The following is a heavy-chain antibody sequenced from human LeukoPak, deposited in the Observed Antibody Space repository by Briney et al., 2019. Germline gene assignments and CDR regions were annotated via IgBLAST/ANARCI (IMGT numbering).Heavy chain of an antibody. Sequence: SETLSLTCTVSGDSISGSNYNWAWIRQPPGKGLEWIASIFYSGTTYYNPSLKSRVTISVDTSNNQFSLRLNSVTAADTAQYYCARILNSGAGCYRYWGQGTLVTVSS. CDR2: IFYSGTT. V-gene: IGHV4-39*01. CDR1: GDSISGSNYN. D-gene: IGHD2-15*01. CDR3: ARILNSGAGCYRY. J-gene: IGHJ4*02.